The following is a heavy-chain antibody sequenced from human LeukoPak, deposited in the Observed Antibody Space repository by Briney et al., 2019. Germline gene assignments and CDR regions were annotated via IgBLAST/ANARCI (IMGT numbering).Heavy chain of an antibody. Sequence: ASVKVSCKASGYTFTGCYMHWVRQAPGQGLEWMGWINPNSGGTNYAQKFQGRVTMTTDTSMSTAYMGLSRLTSDDTAVYYCARAGGRSWFDPWGQGTLVTVSS. CDR2: INPNSGGT. J-gene: IGHJ5*02. V-gene: IGHV1-2*02. CDR3: ARAGGRSWFDP. CDR1: GYTFTGCY.